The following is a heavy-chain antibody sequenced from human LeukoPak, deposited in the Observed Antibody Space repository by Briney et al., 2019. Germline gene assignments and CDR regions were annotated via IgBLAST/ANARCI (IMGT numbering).Heavy chain of an antibody. CDR1: GFTFSSYA. CDR3: AKSMDYYYYGMDV. J-gene: IGHJ6*02. V-gene: IGHV3-23*01. Sequence: GGSLRLSCAASGFTFSSYAMSWVRQAPGKGLEWVSAISGSGSTYYADSVKGRFTISRDNSKNTLYLQMNSLRAEDTAVYYCAKSMDYYYYGMDVWGQGTTVTVSS. CDR2: ISGSGST.